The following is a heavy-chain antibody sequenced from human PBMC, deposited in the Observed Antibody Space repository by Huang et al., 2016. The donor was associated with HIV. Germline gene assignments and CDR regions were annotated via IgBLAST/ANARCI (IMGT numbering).Heavy chain of an antibody. CDR2: RSYDGSEK. J-gene: IGHJ6*02. D-gene: IGHD3-3*01. CDR1: GFTFRQYA. CDR3: VKDSPGVITIFGGDV. V-gene: IGHV3-30*18. Sequence: QVQLVESGGGVVQPGSSLSLSCAASGFTFRQYARHWFRQAPGKGLGWVAIRSYDGSEKYFGDSVKGRFTISRDNSKNMLYLQMNSLRPDDSAMYYCVKDSPGVITIFGGDVWGQGTTVTVSS.